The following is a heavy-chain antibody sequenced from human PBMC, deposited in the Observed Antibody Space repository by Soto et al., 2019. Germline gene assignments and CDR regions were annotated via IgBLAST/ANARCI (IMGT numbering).Heavy chain of an antibody. Sequence: GSLRLSCAASGFTFISYTMHFFRHAPGKWLEWVAVMSYDGNRKYYADSVKGRFTISRDTSTNTLYLQMNSLRPEDTAVYYCARVATAMVYDYWGQGTLVTVSS. V-gene: IGHV3-30-3*01. CDR3: ARVATAMVYDY. D-gene: IGHD5-18*01. CDR2: MSYDGNRK. CDR1: GFTFISYT. J-gene: IGHJ4*02.